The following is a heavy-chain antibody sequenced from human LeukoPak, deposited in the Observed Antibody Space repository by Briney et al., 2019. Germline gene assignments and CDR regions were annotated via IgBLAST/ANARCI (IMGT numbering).Heavy chain of an antibody. CDR3: ARNGMTDSPYYYYGMDV. V-gene: IGHV1-69*13. CDR2: IIPIFGTA. J-gene: IGHJ6*04. D-gene: IGHD1-26*01. CDR1: GGTFSSYA. Sequence: SVKVSCTASGGTFSSYAISWVRQAPGQGLEWMGGIIPIFGTANYAQKFQGRVTITADESTSTAYMELSSLGSEDTAVYYCARNGMTDSPYYYYGMDVWGKGTTVTVSS.